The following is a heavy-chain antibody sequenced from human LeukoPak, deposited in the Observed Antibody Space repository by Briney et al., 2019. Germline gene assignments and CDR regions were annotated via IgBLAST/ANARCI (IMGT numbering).Heavy chain of an antibody. CDR2: ISHSGST. V-gene: IGHV4-4*02. J-gene: IGHJ4*02. D-gene: IGHD2-21*02. CDR3: ARVTATTPLDY. Sequence: SETLSLTCAVSGGSISSSNWWSWVRQPPGKGLEWIGEISHSGSTNSNPSLESRVTISVDKSKNQFSLELTSVTAADTAVYFCARVTATTPLDYWGQGTLVTVSS. CDR1: GGSISSSNW.